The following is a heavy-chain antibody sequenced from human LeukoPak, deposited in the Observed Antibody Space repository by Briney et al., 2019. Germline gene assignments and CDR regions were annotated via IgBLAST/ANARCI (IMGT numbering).Heavy chain of an antibody. J-gene: IGHJ6*04. V-gene: IGHV3-11*06. Sequence: GGSLRHSCAASGFTFSNAWMSWVRQAPGKGLEWVSYITNSGRDADYSDSVRGRFTTSRDNAKNSLYLQMNSLRPEDTAIYYCGRGHFGLDVWGKGTTVTVSS. CDR3: GRGHFGLDV. CDR2: ITNSGRDA. CDR1: GFTFSNAW.